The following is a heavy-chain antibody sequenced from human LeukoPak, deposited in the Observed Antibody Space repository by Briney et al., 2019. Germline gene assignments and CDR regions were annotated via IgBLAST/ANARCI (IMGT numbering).Heavy chain of an antibody. D-gene: IGHD3-10*01. Sequence: PSETLSLTCIVSGGSSSSYYWSWIRQPPGKGLEWIGYIYHSGSTNYKPSLKSRVTISVDTSKNQFSLKLSSVTAADTAVYYCARGGYYGLGNDFRFDPWGQGTLVTVSS. CDR1: GGSSSSYY. CDR2: IYHSGST. V-gene: IGHV4-59*01. CDR3: ARGGYYGLGNDFRFDP. J-gene: IGHJ5*02.